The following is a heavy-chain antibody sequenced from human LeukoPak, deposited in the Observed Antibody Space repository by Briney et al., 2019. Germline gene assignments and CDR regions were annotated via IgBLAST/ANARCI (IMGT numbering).Heavy chain of an antibody. Sequence: GASVKVSCMASGYIFTSYYMHWARQAPGQGLEWMGIINPSGGSTSYAQKFQGRVTMTRDTSTSTVYMELSSLRSEDTAVYYCARRDYSKKHTSDYWGQGTLVTVSS. CDR2: INPSGGST. J-gene: IGHJ4*02. CDR1: GYIFTSYY. D-gene: IGHD4-11*01. CDR3: ARRDYSKKHTSDY. V-gene: IGHV1-46*01.